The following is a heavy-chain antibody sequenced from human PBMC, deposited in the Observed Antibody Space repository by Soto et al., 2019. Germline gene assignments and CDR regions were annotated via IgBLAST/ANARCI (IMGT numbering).Heavy chain of an antibody. J-gene: IGHJ3*01. V-gene: IGHV2-5*01. Sequence: GPTLVNPTQTLTLTCSFSGFSFSTSGVGVGWVRQPPGKALELLALIYWSGDEHYRPSLKSRLTITKDTSKNQVVLIMTNMDPVDTATYYCARGLATFPVFAFDVWGQGTTVTVSS. CDR2: IYWSGDE. D-gene: IGHD1-1*01. CDR3: ARGLATFPVFAFDV. CDR1: GFSFSTSGVG.